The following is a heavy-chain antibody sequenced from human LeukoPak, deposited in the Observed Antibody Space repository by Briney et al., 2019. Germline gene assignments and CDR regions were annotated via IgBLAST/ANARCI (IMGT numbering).Heavy chain of an antibody. V-gene: IGHV3-73*01. CDR1: GFTFSGSA. J-gene: IGHJ4*02. CDR3: TRDEGYGDYPDY. CDR2: IRSKANSYAT. D-gene: IGHD4-17*01. Sequence: GGSLRFSCAASGFTFSGSAMHWVRQASGKGLEWVGRIRSKANSYATAYAASVKGRFTISRDDSKNTAYLQMNSLKTEDTAVYYCTRDEGYGDYPDYWGQGTLVTVSS.